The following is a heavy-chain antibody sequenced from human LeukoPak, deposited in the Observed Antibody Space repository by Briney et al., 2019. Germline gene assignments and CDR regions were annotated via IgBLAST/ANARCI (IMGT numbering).Heavy chain of an antibody. CDR1: GFTFSSYG. CDR3: AKDLSDILTGPPPGY. D-gene: IGHD3-9*01. V-gene: IGHV3-23*01. Sequence: GGSLRLSCAASGFTFSSYGMGWVRQAPGKGLEWVSAVSGSGGSTYYADSVKGRFAISRDNSKNTLYLQMNSLRAEDTAVYYCAKDLSDILTGPPPGYWGQGTLVTVSS. J-gene: IGHJ4*02. CDR2: VSGSGGST.